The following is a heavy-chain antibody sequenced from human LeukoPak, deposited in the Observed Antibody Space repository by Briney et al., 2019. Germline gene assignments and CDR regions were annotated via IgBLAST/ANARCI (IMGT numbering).Heavy chain of an antibody. V-gene: IGHV3-23*01. CDR2: ISGSGGST. CDR1: GFTFSSYA. CDR3: AKDLGYCSGGSCTPSHY. J-gene: IGHJ4*02. D-gene: IGHD2-15*01. Sequence: TGGSLRLSCAASGFTFSSYAMSWVRQAPGKGLEWVSAISGSGGSTYYADSVKGRFTISRDNSKNTLYLQMNSLRAEDTAVYYCAKDLGYCSGGSCTPSHYWGQGTLVTVSS.